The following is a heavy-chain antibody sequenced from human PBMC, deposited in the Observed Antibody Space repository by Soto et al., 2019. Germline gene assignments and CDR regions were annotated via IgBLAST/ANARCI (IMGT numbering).Heavy chain of an antibody. Sequence: SETLSLTCVVSAYVIESGHYWGWVRQPAGKGLEWVGSIYDSGTTSYKPSLRGRVTISAATAKNQYSLSLPSVPPANTATYYFARSPKYYTAGSSPFDYWGPGTMVTVSS. CDR3: ARSPKYYTAGSSPFDY. CDR2: IYDSGTT. D-gene: IGHD3-3*01. V-gene: IGHV4-38-2*01. J-gene: IGHJ4*02. CDR1: AYVIESGHY.